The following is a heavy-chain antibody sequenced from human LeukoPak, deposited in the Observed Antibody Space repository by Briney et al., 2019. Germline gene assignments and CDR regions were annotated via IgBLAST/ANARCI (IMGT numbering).Heavy chain of an antibody. Sequence: GRSLRLSCAASEFTFSNHWMSWVRQAPGKGLEWVANVKQDGSEKFYVDSVKGRFTISRDNAKNSLYLQMNSLRAEDTAVYYCARGRPGMGIVIDYWGQGTLVTVS. CDR1: EFTFSNHW. V-gene: IGHV3-7*01. CDR2: VKQDGSEK. J-gene: IGHJ4*02. D-gene: IGHD7-27*01. CDR3: ARGRPGMGIVIDY.